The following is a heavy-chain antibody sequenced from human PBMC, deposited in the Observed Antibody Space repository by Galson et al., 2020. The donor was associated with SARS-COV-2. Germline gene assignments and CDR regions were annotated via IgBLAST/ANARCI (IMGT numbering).Heavy chain of an antibody. V-gene: IGHV3-53*01. J-gene: IGHJ5*01. CDR1: GFTVNWSY. Sequence: GGSLRLSCTVSGFTVNWSYMNWIRQAPGKGLEWVSIIYSGGSRYFADSVKGRFNISRDASSNTLFLEMNNLRVEDTAVYFCARGVGYTNGWFDSWGKGTLVTVSS. CDR2: IYSGGSR. D-gene: IGHD5-18*01. CDR3: ARGVGYTNGWFDS.